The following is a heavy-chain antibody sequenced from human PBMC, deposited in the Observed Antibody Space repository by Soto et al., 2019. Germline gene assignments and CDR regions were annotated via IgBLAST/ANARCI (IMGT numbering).Heavy chain of an antibody. CDR3: ASLANIFDFDN. D-gene: IGHD2-21*01. J-gene: IGHJ4*01. CDR1: GYSFTNYW. Sequence: GESLKISCKGSGYSFTNYWIGWVCQMPGKGLEWMGITYPGDSDTRYSPSFQSQVTISSDKPLSTTYLQSSSLGASDTAMYYCASLANIFDFDNWGQGTPVTLS. V-gene: IGHV5-51*01. CDR2: TYPGDSDT.